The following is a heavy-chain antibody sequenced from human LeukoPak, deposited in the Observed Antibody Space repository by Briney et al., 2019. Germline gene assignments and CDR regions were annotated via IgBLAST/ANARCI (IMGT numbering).Heavy chain of an antibody. D-gene: IGHD1-26*01. CDR2: ISSNGGST. V-gene: IGHV3-64*01. J-gene: IGHJ4*02. CDR3: ARGGATTRRPLDS. Sequence: GGSLRLSCTASGFIFNRNAMHWVRQAPAKGLEYLAAISSNGGSTEYAKSVKGRFTISRDNSQNTLYLQMGTLRTEDTAVYFCARGGATTRRPLDSWGQGTLVTV. CDR1: GFIFNRNA.